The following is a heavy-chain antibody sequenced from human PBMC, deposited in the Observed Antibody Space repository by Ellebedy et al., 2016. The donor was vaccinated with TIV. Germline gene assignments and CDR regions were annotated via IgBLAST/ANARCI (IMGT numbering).Heavy chain of an antibody. D-gene: IGHD5-24*01. J-gene: IGHJ4*02. CDR1: GFTFSSYD. V-gene: IGHV3-30*18. Sequence: GESLKISCAASGFTFSSYDMHWVRQAPSKGLEWLALISNDANNKYYADPVKGRFTISRDNSKNTLYLQMNSLGAEDTAVYYCAKSREGHYHGLFWGQGTLVTVSS. CDR2: ISNDANNK. CDR3: AKSREGHYHGLF.